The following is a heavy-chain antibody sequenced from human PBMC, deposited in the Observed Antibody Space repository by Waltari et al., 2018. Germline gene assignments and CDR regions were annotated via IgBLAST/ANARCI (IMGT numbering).Heavy chain of an antibody. CDR3: ARVGLVYYDSSVYYYIDY. J-gene: IGHJ4*02. D-gene: IGHD3-22*01. V-gene: IGHV4-34*01. CDR1: GGSFSGYY. Sequence: QVQLQQWGAGLLKPSETLSLTCAAYGGSFSGYYWSWLRQPPGKGREWIGEINHSVCTNYNPSLKRRVTISVDTSKNQFSLKLSSVTAADTAVYYCARVGLVYYDSSVYYYIDYWGQGTLVTVSS. CDR2: INHSVCT.